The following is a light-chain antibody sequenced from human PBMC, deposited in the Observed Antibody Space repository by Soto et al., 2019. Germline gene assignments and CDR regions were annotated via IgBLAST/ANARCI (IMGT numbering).Light chain of an antibody. CDR1: SSNFGAGFD. Sequence: QSVLTQPPSVSGAPGQWVTISCTGSSSNFGAGFDVHWYQQFPGTAPKLLIYGITNRPSGVPDRFSGSKSGTSASLAITGLQVEDEAVYYCQSYDRSLSGYVFGTGTKLTVL. V-gene: IGLV1-40*01. CDR3: QSYDRSLSGYV. J-gene: IGLJ1*01. CDR2: GIT.